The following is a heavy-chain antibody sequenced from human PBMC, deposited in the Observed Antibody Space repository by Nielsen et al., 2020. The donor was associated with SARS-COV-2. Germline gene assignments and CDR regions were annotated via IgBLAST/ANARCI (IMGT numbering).Heavy chain of an antibody. J-gene: IGHJ4*02. CDR3: ASSSAMYYDFWSGYQYIPPRYDY. CDR2: IYYTGST. V-gene: IGHV4-39*01. D-gene: IGHD3-3*01. Sequence: SETLSLTCTVSGGSISGSTSYWGWVRQPPGKGLEWIAAIYYTGSTYYTPSLKSRVTISVDTSKNQYSLKLSSVTAADTAVYYCASSSAMYYDFWSGYQYIPPRYDYWGQGTLVTVSS. CDR1: GGSISGSTSY.